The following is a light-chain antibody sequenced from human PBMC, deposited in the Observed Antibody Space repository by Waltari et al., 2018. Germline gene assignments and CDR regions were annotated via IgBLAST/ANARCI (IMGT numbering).Light chain of an antibody. V-gene: IGLV1-40*01. J-gene: IGLJ1*01. CDR3: QSYDSTLNNYV. Sequence: HSVLTPPPSVSGAPGQRFTLSCPGRSSHHGAVYTVNRYHQLPGTAPTLLIYGDTNRPSGVPDRFSGSKSGTSASLAITGLQAEDEADYYCQSYDSTLNNYVFGTVTKLTVL. CDR1: SSHHGAVYT. CDR2: GDT.